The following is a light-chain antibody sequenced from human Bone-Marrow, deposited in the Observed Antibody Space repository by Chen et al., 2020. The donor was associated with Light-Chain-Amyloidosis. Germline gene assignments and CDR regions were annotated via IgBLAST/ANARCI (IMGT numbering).Light chain of an antibody. CDR2: DVS. CDR1: SSDVGGYNY. CDR3: SSYTDTSALAL. V-gene: IGLV2-14*01. J-gene: IGLJ3*02. Sequence: QSALTQPASVSGSPGQSITISCTGTSSDVGGYNYVSWYQQPPGKAPKLMIYDVSYRPSGVSSRFSGSKSGNTASLTISGLQTEDEADYYCSSYTDTSALALFGGGTKLTVL.